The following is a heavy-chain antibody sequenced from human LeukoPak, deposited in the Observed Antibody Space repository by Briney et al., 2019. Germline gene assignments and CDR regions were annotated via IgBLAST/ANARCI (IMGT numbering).Heavy chain of an antibody. D-gene: IGHD6-6*01. CDR3: ARGWRSSENWFDP. CDR1: GYTFTSYD. Sequence: ASVKVSCKASGYTFTSYDINWVRPATGQGLEWMGWMNPNSGNTGYAQKFQDRVTMTRNTSISTAYMELSSLRSEDTAVYYCARGWRSSENWFDPWGQGTLVTVSS. CDR2: MNPNSGNT. J-gene: IGHJ5*02. V-gene: IGHV1-8*01.